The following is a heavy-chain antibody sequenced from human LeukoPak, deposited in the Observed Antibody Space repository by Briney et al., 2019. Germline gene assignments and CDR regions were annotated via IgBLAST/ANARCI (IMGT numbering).Heavy chain of an antibody. CDR1: GFTFTHYA. J-gene: IGHJ3*02. Sequence: GGSLRLSCAASGFTFTHYAMNWVGQAAGKGLEWVSTLSPSGADTYYADSVKGRFTISRDTSKNTLYLQMNSLRAEDTAVYYCARRAYNWGAFDIWGQGTMVTVSS. CDR3: ARRAYNWGAFDI. CDR2: LSPSGADT. V-gene: IGHV3-23*01. D-gene: IGHD5-24*01.